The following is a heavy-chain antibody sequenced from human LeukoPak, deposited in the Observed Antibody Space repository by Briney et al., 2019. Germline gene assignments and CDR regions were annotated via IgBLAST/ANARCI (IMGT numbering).Heavy chain of an antibody. V-gene: IGHV4-39*07. D-gene: IGHD1-14*01. CDR2: IYHSGST. Sequence: SETLSLTCTVSGGSISNNGHYWGWIRQPPGKGLEWIGSIYHSGSTYYNPSLKSRVTISVDTSKNQFSLKLSSVTAADTAVYYCARTIAEHYYYYYMDVWGKGTTVTVSS. CDR3: ARTIAEHYYYYYMDV. CDR1: GGSISNNGHY. J-gene: IGHJ6*03.